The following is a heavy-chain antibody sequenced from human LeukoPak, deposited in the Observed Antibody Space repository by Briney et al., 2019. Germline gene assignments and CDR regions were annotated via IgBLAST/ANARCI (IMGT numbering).Heavy chain of an antibody. Sequence: GGSLRLSCAASGFTFSSYAMSWVRQAPGKGLELVSAISGSGGSTYYADSVKGRFTISRDNSKNTLYLQINSLRSEETGVYYCAKDRYSSSWYLDYFDYWGQGTLVTVSS. J-gene: IGHJ4*02. CDR1: GFTFSSYA. CDR3: AKDRYSSSWYLDYFDY. CDR2: ISGSGGST. D-gene: IGHD6-13*01. V-gene: IGHV3-23*01.